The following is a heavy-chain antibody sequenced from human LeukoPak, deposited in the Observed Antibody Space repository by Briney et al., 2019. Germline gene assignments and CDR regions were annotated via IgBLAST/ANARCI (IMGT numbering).Heavy chain of an antibody. CDR2: IYPGDSDT. Sequence: RGESLQISCKGSGSIFTSYWIGGVRQLPGKGLEWMGIIYPGDSDTRYSPSFQGQVTISADKSISTAYLQWSSLKASDTAMYYCARLRVDFAGDYWGQGTLVTVSS. D-gene: IGHD2-15*01. J-gene: IGHJ4*02. CDR1: GSIFTSYW. CDR3: ARLRVDFAGDY. V-gene: IGHV5-51*01.